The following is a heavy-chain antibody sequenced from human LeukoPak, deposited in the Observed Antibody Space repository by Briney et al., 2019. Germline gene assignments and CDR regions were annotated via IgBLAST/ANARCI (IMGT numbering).Heavy chain of an antibody. CDR1: GFTFSSYE. CDR2: INNSGSTK. J-gene: IGHJ6*04. V-gene: IGHV3-48*03. Sequence: PGGSLRLSCAASGFTFSSYEMNWVRQPPGKGLEWVSYINNSGSTKYYADSVKGRFTIYREKAKNSMYLQMDSLRAEDTVVYYCAELGITLIGGVWGKGTTVTISS. D-gene: IGHD3-10*02. CDR3: AELGITLIGGV.